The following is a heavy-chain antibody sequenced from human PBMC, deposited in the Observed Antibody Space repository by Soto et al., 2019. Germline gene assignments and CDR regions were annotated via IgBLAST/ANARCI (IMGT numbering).Heavy chain of an antibody. CDR3: VVVPAAPYDAFDI. CDR2: IIPISGTI. D-gene: IGHD2-2*01. Sequence: GASVKVSCKASGGTFSTYGITWVRQASGQGLEWMGGIIPISGTIKFAQKFQGRLTITPDESSSTAYMELSSLRSEDTAVYYCVVVPAAPYDAFDIWGQGTMVTVSS. J-gene: IGHJ3*02. V-gene: IGHV1-69*13. CDR1: GGTFSTYG.